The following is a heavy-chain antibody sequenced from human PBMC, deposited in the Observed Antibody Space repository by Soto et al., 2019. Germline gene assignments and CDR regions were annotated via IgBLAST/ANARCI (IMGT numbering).Heavy chain of an antibody. V-gene: IGHV4-34*01. J-gene: IGHJ6*02. D-gene: IGHD6-19*01. Sequence: SETLSLTCAVYGGSFSGYYWSWIRQPPGKGLEWIGEINHSGSTNYKPSLKRRVTISVDTSKNQFSLQLKSVTAADTALYYCARFSGSYYYAMDVWGQGSTVTVSS. CDR3: ARFSGSYYYAMDV. CDR1: GGSFSGYY. CDR2: INHSGST.